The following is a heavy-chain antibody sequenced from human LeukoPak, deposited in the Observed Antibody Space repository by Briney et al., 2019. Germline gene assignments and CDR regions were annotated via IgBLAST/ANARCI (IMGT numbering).Heavy chain of an antibody. D-gene: IGHD6-13*01. CDR3: ARGEDIAAAGLDY. V-gene: IGHV4-39*01. Sequence: PSETLSLTCTVSGGSISSSTYYWGWIRHPPGKGLEWIGSIYYSGTTYYSPSLKSRVTISADTSQNQFSLKLTSMTAADTAVYYCARGEDIAAAGLDYWGQGTLVTVSS. CDR1: GGSISSSTYY. CDR2: IYYSGTT. J-gene: IGHJ4*02.